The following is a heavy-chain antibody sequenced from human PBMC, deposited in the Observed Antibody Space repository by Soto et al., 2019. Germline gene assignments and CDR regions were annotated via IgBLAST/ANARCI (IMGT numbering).Heavy chain of an antibody. CDR2: SYSSGNT. Sequence: QLQLQASGPGLVKPSETLSLTCTVSGGSISSGSYYWGWIRQTPGKGLEWIGSSYSSGNTNYNPSLKSRVTTSVDTSKNQFTLRLSFVTAADTAVYYCGRHENPPGGDDYWGQGTQVTVSS. V-gene: IGHV4-39*01. J-gene: IGHJ4*02. CDR3: GRHENPPGGDDY. D-gene: IGHD3-16*01. CDR1: GGSISSGSYY.